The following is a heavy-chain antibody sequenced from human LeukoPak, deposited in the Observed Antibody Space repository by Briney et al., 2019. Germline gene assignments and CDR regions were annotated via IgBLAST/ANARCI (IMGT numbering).Heavy chain of an antibody. D-gene: IGHD3-3*01. V-gene: IGHV4-38-2*01. CDR1: GYSISSGYY. J-gene: IGHJ5*02. CDR3: ARHLYDFWSGYLNWFDP. CDR2: IYHSGST. Sequence: SETLSLTCAVSGYSISSGYYWGWIRRPPGKGLEWIGSIYHSGSTYYSPSLKSRVTISVDTSKNQFSLKLSSVTAADTAVYYCARHLYDFWSGYLNWFDPWGQGTLVTVSS.